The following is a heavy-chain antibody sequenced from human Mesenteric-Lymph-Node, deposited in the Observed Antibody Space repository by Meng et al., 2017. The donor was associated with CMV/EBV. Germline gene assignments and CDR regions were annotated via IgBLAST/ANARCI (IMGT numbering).Heavy chain of an antibody. J-gene: IGHJ5*02. Sequence: AAVKVSCKASGYTFTGYYMHWVRQAPGQGREWMGWINPNSGGTNYAQKFQGRVTMTRDTSISTAYMELSRLRSDDTAVYYCARDSIPRIVVVPAANWFDPWGQGTLVTVSS. D-gene: IGHD2-2*01. V-gene: IGHV1-2*02. CDR3: ARDSIPRIVVVPAANWFDP. CDR1: GYTFTGYY. CDR2: INPNSGGT.